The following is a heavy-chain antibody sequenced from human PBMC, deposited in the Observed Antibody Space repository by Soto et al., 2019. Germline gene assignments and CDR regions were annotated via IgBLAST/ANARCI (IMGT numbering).Heavy chain of an antibody. CDR3: ARGISFCGYYYYMAV. D-gene: IGHD3-3*01. J-gene: IGHJ6*03. CDR2: ANPGGGT. Sequence: VQLQQWGAGLLKPSETLSLTCAVYGGSFSGYYWSWLRQPPGKGLEWIGEANPGGGTNYNPSLKSRVTISVDTSKNQFPLKLNSVTSSDTAVYYCARGISFCGYYYYMAVWGKGTTVTVSS. V-gene: IGHV4-34*01. CDR1: GGSFSGYY.